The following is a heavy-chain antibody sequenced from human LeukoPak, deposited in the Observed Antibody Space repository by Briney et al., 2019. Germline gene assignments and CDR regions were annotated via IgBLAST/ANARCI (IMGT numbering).Heavy chain of an antibody. Sequence: SVKVSCKASGGTFSSYAISWVRQAPGQGLEWMGWIIPIFGTANYAQKFQGRVTITADESTSTAYMELSSLRSEDTAVYYCARAFSQYYDILTGYHSFDYWGQGTLVTVSS. CDR1: GGTFSSYA. V-gene: IGHV1-69*01. CDR3: ARAFSQYYDILTGYHSFDY. J-gene: IGHJ4*02. CDR2: IIPIFGTA. D-gene: IGHD3-9*01.